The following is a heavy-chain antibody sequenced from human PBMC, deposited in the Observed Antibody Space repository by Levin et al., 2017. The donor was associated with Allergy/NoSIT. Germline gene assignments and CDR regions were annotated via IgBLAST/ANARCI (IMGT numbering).Heavy chain of an antibody. J-gene: IGHJ4*02. D-gene: IGHD3-16*01. CDR1: GGSFSGYY. CDR3: ARGSDDYIWGSYLYYFDY. CDR2: INHSGST. V-gene: IGHV4-34*01. Sequence: GSLRLSCAVYGGSFSGYYWSWIRQPPGKGLEWIGEINHSGSTNYNPSLKSRVTISVDTSKNQFSLKLSSVTAADTAVYYCARGSDDYIWGSYLYYFDYWGQGTLVTVSS.